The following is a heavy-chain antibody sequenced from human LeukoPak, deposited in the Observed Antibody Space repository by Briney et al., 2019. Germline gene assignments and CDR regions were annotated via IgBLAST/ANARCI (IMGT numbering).Heavy chain of an antibody. CDR1: GGTFSSYA. Sequence: ASVKVSCKASGGTFSSYAISWVRQAPGQGLEWMGGIIPIFGTANYAQKFPGRVTITADESTSTAYMELSSLRSEDTAVYYCARDLLGYSSIDYWGQGTLVTVSS. V-gene: IGHV1-69*13. J-gene: IGHJ4*02. D-gene: IGHD5-18*01. CDR2: IIPIFGTA. CDR3: ARDLLGYSSIDY.